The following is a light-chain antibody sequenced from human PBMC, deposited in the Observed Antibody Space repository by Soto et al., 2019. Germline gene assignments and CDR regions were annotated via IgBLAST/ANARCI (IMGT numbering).Light chain of an antibody. CDR3: QQYGTSLFS. CDR2: EAS. Sequence: EIVLTQSPVTLSLNPGERATLSCRASQSVDSYLAWYQQKPGQAPRLLIYEASNRASGIPDRFSGSGSGTDFTLTISRLEPEDFAVYYCQQYGTSLFSFGPGTKVEIK. CDR1: QSVDSY. V-gene: IGKV3-20*01. J-gene: IGKJ3*01.